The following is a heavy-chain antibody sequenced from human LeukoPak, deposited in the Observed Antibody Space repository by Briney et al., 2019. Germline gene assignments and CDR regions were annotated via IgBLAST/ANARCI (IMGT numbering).Heavy chain of an antibody. J-gene: IGHJ3*02. D-gene: IGHD5-18*01. CDR2: IYPGDSDT. V-gene: IGHV5-51*01. Sequence: GASLKISCKGSGYSFTTYWIGWVRQMPGKGLEWMGMIYPGDSDTRYSPSFQGQVTISADKSISTAYLQWSSLKASDTAMYYCARRPGYTYGYDYAFDIWGQGTMVTVSS. CDR1: GYSFTTYW. CDR3: ARRPGYTYGYDYAFDI.